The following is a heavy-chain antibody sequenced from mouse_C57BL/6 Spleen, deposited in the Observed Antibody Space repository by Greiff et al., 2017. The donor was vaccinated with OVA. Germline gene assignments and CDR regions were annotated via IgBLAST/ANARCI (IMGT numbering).Heavy chain of an antibody. CDR2: SNGGGST. CDR3: ARRNLFPGYLDY. J-gene: IGHJ2*01. D-gene: IGHD5-1*01. V-gene: IGHV5-12*01. Sequence: SNGGGSTYYPDPVKGRFTISRDNAKNTLYLQMSRLKSEDTAMYYCARRNLFPGYLDYWGQGTTLTVSS.